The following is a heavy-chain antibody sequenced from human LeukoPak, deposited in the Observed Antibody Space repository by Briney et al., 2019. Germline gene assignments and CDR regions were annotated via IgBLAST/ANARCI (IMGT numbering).Heavy chain of an antibody. D-gene: IGHD1-26*01. CDR3: ARQKDSGTYPFDY. CDR2: IYYSGST. J-gene: IGHJ4*02. Sequence: SETLSLTCTVSGVSLSSAYWCWIRQPPAPGLGWVGSIYYSGSTNYNPSLKSRGPISVATSKNQFSLKLSTVTAADTAVCDCARQKDSGTYPFDYWGQGTLVTVSS. CDR1: GVSLSSAY. V-gene: IGHV4-59*08.